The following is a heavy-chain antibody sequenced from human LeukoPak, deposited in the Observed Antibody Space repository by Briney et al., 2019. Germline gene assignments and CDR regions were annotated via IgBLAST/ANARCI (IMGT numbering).Heavy chain of an antibody. CDR1: GFSFSSYW. CDR2: IKQDGSEK. CDR3: ARGWVKNDY. J-gene: IGHJ4*02. D-gene: IGHD2-21*01. V-gene: IGHV3-7*01. Sequence: GGSLRLSCEASGFSFSSYWMSWVRQAPGKGLEWVANIKQDGSEKYYVDSVKGRFTISRDNAKSSLYLQMNSLRAEDTAVYYCARGWVKNDYWGQGALVTVSS.